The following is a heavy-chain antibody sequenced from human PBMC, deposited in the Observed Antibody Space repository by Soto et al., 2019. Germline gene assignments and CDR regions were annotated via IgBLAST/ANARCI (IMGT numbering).Heavy chain of an antibody. CDR3: ARFQSSSYGNWFDP. CDR1: GFTFSSYG. V-gene: IGHV3-33*01. CDR2: IWYDGSNK. Sequence: PGGSLRLSCAASGFTFSSYGMHWVRQAPGKGLEWVAVIWYDGSNKYYADSVKGRFTISRDNSKDTLYLQMNSLRAEDTAVYYCARFQSSSYGNWFDPWGQGTLVTVSS. J-gene: IGHJ5*02. D-gene: IGHD6-13*01.